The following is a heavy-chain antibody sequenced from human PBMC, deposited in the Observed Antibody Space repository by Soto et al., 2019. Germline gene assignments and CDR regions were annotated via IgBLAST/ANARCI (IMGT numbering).Heavy chain of an antibody. J-gene: IGHJ5*02. D-gene: IGHD6-19*01. Sequence: QVQLQESGPGLVKPSETLSLTCTVSGGSISSYYWSWIRQPPGKGLEWIGYIYYSGSTNYNPSLKSRVTISVDTSKNQFSLKLSSVTAADTAVYYCARVFPVSLGSLVAGTRFDPWGQGTLVTVSS. CDR3: ARVFPVSLGSLVAGTRFDP. V-gene: IGHV4-59*01. CDR2: IYYSGST. CDR1: GGSISSYY.